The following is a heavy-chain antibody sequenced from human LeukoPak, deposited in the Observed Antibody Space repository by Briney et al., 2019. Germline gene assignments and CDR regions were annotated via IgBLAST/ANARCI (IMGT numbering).Heavy chain of an antibody. CDR2: IYPGDSDA. D-gene: IGHD6-13*01. CDR1: GYSFNTYW. Sequence: KNGESLKISCKVSGYSFNTYWIGCVRQMPGKSLEWMGIIYPGDSDARYSPTFQGQVTISAHKSISTAYLQWSRPKASAPAMYYCARHASSSWHEIDYWGQGTLDTVSS. CDR3: ARHASSSWHEIDY. V-gene: IGHV5-51*01. J-gene: IGHJ4*02.